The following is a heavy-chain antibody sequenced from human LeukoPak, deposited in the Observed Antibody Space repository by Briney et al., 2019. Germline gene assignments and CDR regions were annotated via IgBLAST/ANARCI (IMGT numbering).Heavy chain of an antibody. V-gene: IGHV4-34*01. CDR2: INHSGST. J-gene: IGHJ4*02. CDR3: ARGVPLYDFWSGYHLYYFDY. CDR1: GGSFSGYY. D-gene: IGHD3-3*01. Sequence: SETLSLTCAVYGGSFSGYYWSWIRQPPGKGLEWIGEINHSGSTNYNPSLKSRVTISVDTSKNQFSLQLSSVTAADTAVYYCARGVPLYDFWSGYHLYYFDYWGQGTLVTVSS.